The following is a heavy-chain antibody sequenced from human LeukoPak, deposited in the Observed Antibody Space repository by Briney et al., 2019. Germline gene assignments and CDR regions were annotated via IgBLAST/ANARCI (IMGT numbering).Heavy chain of an antibody. CDR2: INSDGSEG. D-gene: IGHD6-6*01. Sequence: GGSLRLSCAASGFTFSSYAMSWSRQAPGKGLKWVASINSDGSEGYYADVVKGRFTISRDNAKNSLYLQINSLRAEDTAVYYCARSSYSSSSSVWGQGTMVTVSS. CDR3: ARSSYSSSSSV. V-gene: IGHV3-7*03. J-gene: IGHJ3*01. CDR1: GFTFSSYA.